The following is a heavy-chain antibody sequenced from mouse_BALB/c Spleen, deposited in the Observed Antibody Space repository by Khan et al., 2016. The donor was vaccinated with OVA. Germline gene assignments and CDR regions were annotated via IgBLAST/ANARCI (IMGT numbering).Heavy chain of an antibody. CDR2: IYPGDGSI. D-gene: IGHD2-4*01. J-gene: IGHJ4*01. CDR3: ASERLRGVAMDN. CDR1: AYTFTSYD. Sequence: LQQPGPELVKPGAFVTISCKASAYTFTSYDINWVMQRPGQGLEWIGWIYPGDGSIKYNEKFKGKAILTADKSSSKAYMQLSSLTSENSEIDCCASERLRGVAMDNWGQGTSVTVSA. V-gene: IGHV1S33*01.